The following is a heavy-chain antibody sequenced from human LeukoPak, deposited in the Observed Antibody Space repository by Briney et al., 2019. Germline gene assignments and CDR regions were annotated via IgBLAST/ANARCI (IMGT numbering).Heavy chain of an antibody. CDR1: GFTFDYYA. CDR2: NRWNSGSI. Sequence: GRSLRLSCAASGFTFDYYAMHWVRQGPGKGLEWVSGNRWNSGSIGYADSVKGRFTNSRDNAKNSLYLQMNSLRAEDTAVYYCARRAGAYSHPYDYWGQGTLVTVSS. CDR3: ARRAGAYSHPYDY. J-gene: IGHJ4*02. V-gene: IGHV3-9*01. D-gene: IGHD4/OR15-4a*01.